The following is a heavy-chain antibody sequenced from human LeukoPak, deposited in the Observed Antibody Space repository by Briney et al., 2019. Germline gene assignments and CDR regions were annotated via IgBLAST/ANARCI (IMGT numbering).Heavy chain of an antibody. J-gene: IGHJ4*02. V-gene: IGHV3-64*01. Sequence: PGGSLRLSCAASGFTFSSYAMHWVRQAPGKGLEYVSAISSNGGSTYYANSVKGRFTISRDNAKNSLYLQMNSLRAEDTAVYYCARHHFDCWGQGTLVTVSS. CDR3: ARHHFDC. CDR1: GFTFSSYA. CDR2: ISSNGGST.